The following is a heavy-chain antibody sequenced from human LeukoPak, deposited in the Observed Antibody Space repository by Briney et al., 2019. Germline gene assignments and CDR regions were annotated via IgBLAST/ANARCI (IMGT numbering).Heavy chain of an antibody. Sequence: SETLSLTCTVSGGSISSYYWSWIRQPPGKGLEWIGYIYYSGSTNYNPSLKSRVTISVDTSKNQFSLKLSSVTAADTAVYYCARHGDSSSYYFDYWGQGTLVTVSS. CDR3: ARHGDSSSYYFDY. D-gene: IGHD6-6*01. CDR1: GGSISSYY. J-gene: IGHJ4*02. CDR2: IYYSGST. V-gene: IGHV4-59*01.